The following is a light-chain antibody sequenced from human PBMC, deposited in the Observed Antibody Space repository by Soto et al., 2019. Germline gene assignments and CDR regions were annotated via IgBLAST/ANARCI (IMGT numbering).Light chain of an antibody. V-gene: IGKV3-11*01. CDR3: QQRSNWPLT. CDR2: DVS. J-gene: IGKJ4*01. CDR1: QSVSNS. Sequence: EILLTQSPATLSLSPGERATLSCRASQSVSNSLVWYQQKPGQPPRLLIYDVSNRATGIPARFSGSGSGTDFTLTISSLEPEDFAVYYCQQRSNWPLTFGGGTKVDIK.